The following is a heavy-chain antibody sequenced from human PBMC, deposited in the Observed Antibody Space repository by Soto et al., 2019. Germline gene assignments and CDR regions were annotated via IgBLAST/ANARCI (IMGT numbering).Heavy chain of an antibody. J-gene: IGHJ4*02. CDR1: GGSFSGYY. CDR2: IYYSGST. Sequence: ETLSLTCAVYGGSFSGYYWSWIRQPPGKGLEWIGYIYYSGSTNYNPSLKSRVTISVDTSKNQFSLKLSSVTAADTAVYYCARGGNYGNYLNFDYWGQGTLVTVSS. V-gene: IGHV4-59*01. D-gene: IGHD1-7*01. CDR3: ARGGNYGNYLNFDY.